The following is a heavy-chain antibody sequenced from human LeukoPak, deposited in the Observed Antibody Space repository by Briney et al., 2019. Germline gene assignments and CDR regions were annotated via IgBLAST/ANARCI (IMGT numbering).Heavy chain of an antibody. Sequence: PGGSLRLSCVASGFNFDEYVMHWVRQAPGMGLEWVSGISWSTGTTGYADSVKGRFTISRDNAKNSLFLQMNSLGPEDTAFYYCAKDKARRGGNDAQPFDYWGQGTLVTVSS. J-gene: IGHJ4*02. CDR2: ISWSTGTT. V-gene: IGHV3-9*01. D-gene: IGHD4-23*01. CDR1: GFNFDEYV. CDR3: AKDKARRGGNDAQPFDY.